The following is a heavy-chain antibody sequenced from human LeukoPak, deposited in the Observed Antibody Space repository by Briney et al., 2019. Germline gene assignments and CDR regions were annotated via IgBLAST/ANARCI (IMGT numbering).Heavy chain of an antibody. Sequence: GASVKVSCKASGYTFTDHSIHWVRQAPGQGLEWMGYIDPSNDDTNYAPKFHGRVTMTGDTSIRTAYMELSTLTSDDTAVSYCARSLFVAFTPWGQGTLVTVSS. J-gene: IGHJ5*02. CDR3: ARSLFVAFTP. D-gene: IGHD2-21*01. V-gene: IGHV1-2*02. CDR2: IDPSNDDT. CDR1: GYTFTDHS.